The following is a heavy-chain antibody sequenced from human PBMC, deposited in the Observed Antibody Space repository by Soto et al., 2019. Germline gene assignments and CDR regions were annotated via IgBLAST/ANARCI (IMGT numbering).Heavy chain of an antibody. CDR2: IWYDGSNK. J-gene: IGHJ4*02. Sequence: QVHLVESGGGVVQPGTSLRLSCAASGFSFSIFGMHWVRQAPGKGLEWVAGIWYDGSNKYYAYSVKGRFSISRDNSKNTLYLQMNSLRAEDTAVYYCARDDKDEYGADRGGFGCWGQGTLVTVSS. V-gene: IGHV3-33*01. D-gene: IGHD2-8*01. CDR3: ARDDKDEYGADRGGFGC. CDR1: GFSFSIFG.